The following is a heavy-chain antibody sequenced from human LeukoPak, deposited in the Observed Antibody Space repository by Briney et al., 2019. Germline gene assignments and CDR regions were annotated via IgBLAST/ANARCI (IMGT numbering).Heavy chain of an antibody. J-gene: IGHJ4*02. CDR3: ARDLD. Sequence: GGSLRLSCAASGFTFSDYSMNWVRQAPGKGLEWVSSIGGIGTYIYYADSVKGRFTISRDNPKNSVYLQMNSLRAEDTAIYYCARDLDWGQGTLVTVSS. CDR1: GFTFSDYS. V-gene: IGHV3-21*01. CDR2: IGGIGTYI.